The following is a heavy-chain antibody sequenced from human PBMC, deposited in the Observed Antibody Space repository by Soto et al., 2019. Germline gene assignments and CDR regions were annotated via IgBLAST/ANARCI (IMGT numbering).Heavy chain of an antibody. CDR1: GFTFSSSW. J-gene: IGHJ6*02. V-gene: IGHV3-74*01. D-gene: IGHD6-19*01. CDR3: AKDLGIAVAGPYYYYYYGMDV. Sequence: GGSLRLSCAASGFTFSSSWMHWVRQAPGKGLVWVAGVCGDGSSKNYADSVKGRFTISRDNSKNTLYLQMNSLRAEDTAVYYCAKDLGIAVAGPYYYYYYGMDVWGQGTTVTVSS. CDR2: VCGDGSSK.